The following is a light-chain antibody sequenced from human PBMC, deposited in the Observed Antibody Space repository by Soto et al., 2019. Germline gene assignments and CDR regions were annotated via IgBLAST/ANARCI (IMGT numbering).Light chain of an antibody. CDR2: DTS. V-gene: IGKV3-15*01. CDR1: QSVSSL. CDR3: QQYNIWPYT. J-gene: IGKJ2*01. Sequence: IVLKQSPATLSVSPGERATLSCRARQSVSSLLAWYQQKPRQAPRLLIYDTSTRATGIPARCSGSGSGTDFTLTISSLQSEDFAIYYCQQYNIWPYTVGQGTKLEIK.